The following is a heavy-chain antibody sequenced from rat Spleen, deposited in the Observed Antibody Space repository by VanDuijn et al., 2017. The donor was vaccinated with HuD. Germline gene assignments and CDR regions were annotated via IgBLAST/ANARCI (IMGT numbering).Heavy chain of an antibody. CDR3: TRGVDY. J-gene: IGHJ2*01. V-gene: IGHV2-1*01. CDR2: IWSGGST. D-gene: IGHD4-3*01. CDR1: GFSLISNS. Sequence: QVHLKESGPGLVQPSQTLSLICTVSGFSLISNSVHWVRQPPGKGLEWMGAIWSGGSTDYNSALKSRLSISRDTSKSQDFLKMNSLQTEDTAIYFCTRGVDYWGQGVMVTVSS.